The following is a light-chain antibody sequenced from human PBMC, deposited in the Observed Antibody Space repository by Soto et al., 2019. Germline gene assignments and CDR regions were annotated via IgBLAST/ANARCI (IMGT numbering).Light chain of an antibody. Sequence: DIQMTQSPSTLSASVGDRVTITCRASQSISSWLAWYQQKPGKAPKLLMYMASRLESGVASRFRGSGSRTEFPVHISSLQPDDFATYYCQEYKSYWMFGQGSKVEMK. J-gene: IGKJ1*01. CDR1: QSISSW. CDR2: MAS. V-gene: IGKV1-5*03. CDR3: QEYKSYWM.